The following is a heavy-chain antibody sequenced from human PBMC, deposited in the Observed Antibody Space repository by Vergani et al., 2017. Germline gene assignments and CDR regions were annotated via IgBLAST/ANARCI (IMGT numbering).Heavy chain of an antibody. Sequence: EVQLVESGGGLVQPGRSLRLSCAASGFTFDDYALNWVRHAPGKGLGWVLGISWNSGSIGCADSVKGRFTISRDNAKNSLYLQMNSLRAEDTALYYCVKDISPFIVVGPAAMGSAFDSWGQGTMVTVSS. CDR2: ISWNSGSI. D-gene: IGHD2-2*01. CDR1: GFTFDDYA. CDR3: VKDISPFIVVGPAAMGSAFDS. V-gene: IGHV3-9*01. J-gene: IGHJ3*02.